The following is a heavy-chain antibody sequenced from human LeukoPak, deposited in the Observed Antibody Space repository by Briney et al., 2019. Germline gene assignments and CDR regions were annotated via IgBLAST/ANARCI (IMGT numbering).Heavy chain of an antibody. D-gene: IGHD2-15*01. CDR1: GGSFSGYY. CDR2: INHGGST. J-gene: IGHJ6*02. V-gene: IGHV4-34*01. Sequence: PSETLSLTCAVYGGSFSGYYWSWIRQPPGKGLEWIGEINHGGSTNYNPSLKSRVTISVDTSKNQFSLKLSSVTAADTAVYYCARGMSHIVVEVAATGMDVWGQGTTVTVSS. CDR3: ARGMSHIVVEVAATGMDV.